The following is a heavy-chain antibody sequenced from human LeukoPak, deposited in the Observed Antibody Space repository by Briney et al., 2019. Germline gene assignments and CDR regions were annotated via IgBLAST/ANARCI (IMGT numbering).Heavy chain of an antibody. CDR3: ASSRAARSCSSSTFDY. J-gene: IGHJ4*02. D-gene: IGHD6-6*01. CDR1: GFTFSSYS. V-gene: IGHV3-21*01. CDR2: ISSSSSYI. Sequence: PGGSLRLTCAASGFTFSSYSMNWIRQAPGKGLEWVSSISSSSSYIYYEDSVKGRFTISRDNAKKSLSLQMNSLRAEDTAVYYCASSRAARSCSSSTFDYWGQGTLVTVSS.